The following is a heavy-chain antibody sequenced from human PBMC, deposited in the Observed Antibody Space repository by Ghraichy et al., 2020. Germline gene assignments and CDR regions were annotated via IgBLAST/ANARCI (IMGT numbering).Heavy chain of an antibody. CDR3: ARLVTREYSGYVRGDFDC. V-gene: IGHV4-39*01. CDR1: GGSISSSSYY. Sequence: ETLSLTCIVSGGSISSSSYYWGWIRQPPGKGLEWIGSIYYSGNTYHNPSLKRRVTISVDTSKNQFSLKLSSVTAADTAVYYCARLVTREYSGYVRGDFDCWGQGTLVTVSS. D-gene: IGHD5-12*01. CDR2: IYYSGNT. J-gene: IGHJ4*02.